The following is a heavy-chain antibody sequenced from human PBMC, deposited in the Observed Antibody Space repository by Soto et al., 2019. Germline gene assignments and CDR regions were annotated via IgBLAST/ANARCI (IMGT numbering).Heavy chain of an antibody. D-gene: IGHD2-2*01. Sequence: SETLRLTCAVSGGSFSGYYWSWIRQPPGKGLEWIGELTHSGSTNYNPSLKSRVTISVAESKNQFSLKLSSVTTADTAVYYCARGRVPAAEFDPWGQGTLVTVSS. V-gene: IGHV4-34*01. CDR1: GGSFSGYY. CDR2: LTHSGST. CDR3: ARGRVPAAEFDP. J-gene: IGHJ5*02.